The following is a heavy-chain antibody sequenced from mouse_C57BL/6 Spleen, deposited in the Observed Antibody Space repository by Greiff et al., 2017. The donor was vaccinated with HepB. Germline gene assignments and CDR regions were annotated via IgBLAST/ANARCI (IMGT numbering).Heavy chain of an antibody. V-gene: IGHV1-82*01. CDR3: ARGYYGTLCY. CDR2: IYPGDGDT. J-gene: IGHJ2*01. Sequence: QVQLQQSGPELVKPGASVKISCKASGYAFSSSWMNWVKQRPGKGLEWIGRIYPGDGDTNYNGKFKGKATLTADKSSSTAYMQLSSLTSEDSAVYFCARGYYGTLCYWGQGTTLTVSS. D-gene: IGHD1-1*01. CDR1: GYAFSSSW.